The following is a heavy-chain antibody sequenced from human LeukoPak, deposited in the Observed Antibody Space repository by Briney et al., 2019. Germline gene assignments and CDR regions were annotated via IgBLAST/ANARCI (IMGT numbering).Heavy chain of an antibody. J-gene: IGHJ2*01. CDR2: IYYSGST. V-gene: IGHV4-39*01. CDR3: ARHSITIFGVATYFDL. Sequence: SETLSLTCTVSSGSISSSSYYWGWIRQPPGKGLEWIGSIYYSGSTYYNPSLKSRVTISVDTSKNQFSLKLSSVTAADTAVYYCARHSITIFGVATYFDLWGRGTLVTVSS. CDR1: SGSISSSSYY. D-gene: IGHD3-3*01.